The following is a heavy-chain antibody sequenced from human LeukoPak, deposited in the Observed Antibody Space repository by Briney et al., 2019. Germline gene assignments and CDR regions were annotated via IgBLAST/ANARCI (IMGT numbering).Heavy chain of an antibody. Sequence: SETLSLTCTVSGGSISSSSYYWGWIRQPPGKGLEWIGSIYYSGSTNYNPSLKSRVTISVDTSKDQFSLKLSSVTAADTAVYYCARTGERSYFDYWGQGTLVTVSS. CDR1: GGSISSSSYY. CDR2: IYYSGST. CDR3: ARTGERSYFDY. D-gene: IGHD3-10*01. V-gene: IGHV4-39*01. J-gene: IGHJ4*02.